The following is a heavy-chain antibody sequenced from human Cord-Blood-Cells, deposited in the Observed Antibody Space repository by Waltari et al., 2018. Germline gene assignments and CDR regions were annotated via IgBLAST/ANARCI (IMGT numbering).Heavy chain of an antibody. Sequence: QVQLQQWGAGLLKPSETLSLTCAVYGGSSSGYYWSWIRQPPGKGLEWHGEINHSGSTNYNPSLKSRVTISVDTSKTQFSLKLSSVTAADTAVYYCARGVAVAGIFDYWGQGTLVTVSS. CDR3: ARGVAVAGIFDY. J-gene: IGHJ4*02. CDR1: GGSSSGYY. CDR2: INHSGST. V-gene: IGHV4-34*01. D-gene: IGHD6-19*01.